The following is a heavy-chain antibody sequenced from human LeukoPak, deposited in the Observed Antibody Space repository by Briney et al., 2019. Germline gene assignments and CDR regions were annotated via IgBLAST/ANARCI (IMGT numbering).Heavy chain of an antibody. CDR1: GFTVSSTY. CDR3: ARGARLTMVRGVIRYSYMDV. V-gene: IGHV3-53*01. Sequence: GGSLRLSCAASGFTVSSTYMSWVRQAPGKGLEWVSVIYSGGSTHYADSVKGRFTISRDNSKNTLYLQMNSLRAEDTAVYYCARGARLTMVRGVIRYSYMDVWGKGTTVTISS. J-gene: IGHJ6*03. CDR2: IYSGGST. D-gene: IGHD3-10*01.